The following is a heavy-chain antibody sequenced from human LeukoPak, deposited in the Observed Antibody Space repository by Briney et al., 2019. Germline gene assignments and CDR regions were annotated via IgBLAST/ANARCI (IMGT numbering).Heavy chain of an antibody. J-gene: IGHJ4*02. D-gene: IGHD1-26*01. CDR3: ARVRNIVGATGYFDY. CDR1: GGSFSGYY. Sequence: PSETLSLTCAVYGGSFSGYYWSWIRQPPGKGLEWIGEINHSGSTNYNPSLKSRVTISVDTSKNQFSLKLSSVTAADTAVYYCARVRNIVGATGYFDYWGQGTLVTVSS. V-gene: IGHV4-34*01. CDR2: INHSGST.